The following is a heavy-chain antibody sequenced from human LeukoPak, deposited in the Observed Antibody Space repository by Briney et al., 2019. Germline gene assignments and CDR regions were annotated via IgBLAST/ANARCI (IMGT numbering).Heavy chain of an antibody. J-gene: IGHJ4*02. D-gene: IGHD3-16*02. V-gene: IGHV4-34*01. CDR3: ARGLVRYDYVWGSYRSYYFDY. CDR2: INHSGST. Sequence: SETLSLTCAVYGGSFSGYYWSWIRQPPGKGLEWIGEINHSGSTNYNPSLKSRVTISVDTSKNQFSLKLSSVTAADTAVYYCARGLVRYDYVWGSYRSYYFDYWGQGTLVTVSS. CDR1: GGSFSGYY.